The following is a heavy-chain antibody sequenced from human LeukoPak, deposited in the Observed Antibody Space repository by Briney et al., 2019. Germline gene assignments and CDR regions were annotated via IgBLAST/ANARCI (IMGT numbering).Heavy chain of an antibody. CDR2: ISDSGGCT. CDR1: GFTFSSYA. CDR3: AKDPLPSSSWYYFDY. D-gene: IGHD6-13*01. J-gene: IGHJ4*02. V-gene: IGHV3-23*01. Sequence: GGSLRLSCAASGFTFSSYAMSWVRQAPGKGLEWVSAISDSGGCTYYADSVKGRFTISRDNSKNTLYLQMNSLRAEDTAVYYCAKDPLPSSSWYYFDYWGQGTLVIVSS.